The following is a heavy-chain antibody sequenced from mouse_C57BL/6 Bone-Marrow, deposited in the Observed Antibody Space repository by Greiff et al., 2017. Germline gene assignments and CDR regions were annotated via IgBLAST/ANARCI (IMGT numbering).Heavy chain of an antibody. V-gene: IGHV5-6*01. D-gene: IGHD2-4*01. J-gene: IGHJ2*01. CDR2: ISSGGSYT. CDR1: GFTFSSYG. Sequence: EVQVVESGGDLVKPGGSLKLSCAASGFTFSSYGMSWVRQTPDKRLEWVATISSGGSYTYYPDSVKGRFTISRDNAKNTLYLQMSSLKSEDTAMYYCARRRSSYDYDRLYYFDYWGQGTTLTVSS. CDR3: ARRRSSYDYDRLYYFDY.